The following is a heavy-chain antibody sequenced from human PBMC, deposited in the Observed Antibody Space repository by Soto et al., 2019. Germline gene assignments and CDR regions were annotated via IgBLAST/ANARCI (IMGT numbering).Heavy chain of an antibody. V-gene: IGHV3-66*01. CDR1: GLTVSTNY. D-gene: IGHD3-22*01. J-gene: IGHJ4*02. Sequence: PGGSLRRSCAASGLTVSTNYMSWVRQAPGKGLEWVSIIYSGGSTYYADSVKGRFTISRDNSKNTLYLQMNSLRAEDTAVYYCARDLYYYASTGYQYYFDYWGQGTLVTVSS. CDR2: IYSGGST. CDR3: ARDLYYYASTGYQYYFDY.